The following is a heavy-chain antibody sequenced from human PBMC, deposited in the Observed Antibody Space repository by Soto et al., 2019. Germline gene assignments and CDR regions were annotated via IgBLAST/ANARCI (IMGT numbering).Heavy chain of an antibody. J-gene: IGHJ6*02. CDR2: IRSQANNNAP. CDR3: TTFSSSRYYYYYGLDV. V-gene: IGHV3-73*01. Sequence: GGSLRLSCAASGFTLSGSTVHWVRQASGKGLEWVGRIRSQANNNAPAYAASVKGRFTISRDDSKNTAFLQGNSLRTEDTAVYFCTTFSSSRYYYYYGLDVWGQGTTVTVSS. CDR1: GFTLSGST. D-gene: IGHD6-13*01.